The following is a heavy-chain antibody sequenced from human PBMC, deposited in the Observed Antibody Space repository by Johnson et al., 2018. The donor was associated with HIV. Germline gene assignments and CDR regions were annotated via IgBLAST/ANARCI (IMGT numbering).Heavy chain of an antibody. D-gene: IGHD3-10*01. CDR1: GFTFSSYA. CDR3: ASVKGFGELWGQDAFDV. V-gene: IGHV3-30-3*01. CDR2: ISYEGHNE. J-gene: IGHJ3*01. Sequence: QVQLVESGGGVVQPGRSLRLSCAASGFTFSSYAMHWVRQAPGKGLEWVAVISYEGHNEYSADSVKGRFTISRDNTKNTLYLQMNSRRPADTAVYYCASVKGFGELWGQDAFDVWGQGTMVTVSS.